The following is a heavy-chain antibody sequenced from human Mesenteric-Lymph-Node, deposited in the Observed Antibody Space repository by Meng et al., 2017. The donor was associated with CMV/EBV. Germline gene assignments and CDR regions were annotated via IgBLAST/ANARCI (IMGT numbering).Heavy chain of an antibody. J-gene: IGHJ4*02. V-gene: IGHV7-4-1*02. CDR1: GYTFTTYA. Sequence: SGYTFTTYAMNWVTQAPGQGLEWMGWINTNTGTPTYAQGFTRRFVFSLDISVSTAYLQISSLKAEDSAVYYCARVDGTGWLYPNYFDYWGQGTLVTVSS. D-gene: IGHD3-16*02. CDR2: INTNTGTP. CDR3: ARVDGTGWLYPNYFDY.